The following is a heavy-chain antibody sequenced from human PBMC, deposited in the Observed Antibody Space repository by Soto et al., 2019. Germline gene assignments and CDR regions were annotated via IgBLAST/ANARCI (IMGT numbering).Heavy chain of an antibody. CDR1: GFTFSTYG. CDR3: AAGEPLHY. V-gene: IGHV3-33*01. D-gene: IGHD3-10*01. CDR2: IWYDGSNK. Sequence: QMQLVESGGGVVQPGRSLRLSCAASGFTFSTYGMHWVRQAPGKGLEWVAIIWYDGSNKYYADSVKGRFTISRDNSENTVYLQMNSLRAEYTAVYYCAAGEPLHYRGQGTLVTGSS. J-gene: IGHJ4*02.